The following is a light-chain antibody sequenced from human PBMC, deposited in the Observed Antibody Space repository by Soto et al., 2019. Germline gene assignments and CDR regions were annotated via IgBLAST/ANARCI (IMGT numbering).Light chain of an antibody. Sequence: DIQMTQSPSALSASVGDRVTITCRASQSITNYLNWYQHKPGQAPNLLIYAAATLQAGVPSRFRGSVSGKDFTLTISSLQPEDFATYFCQQSNSSPPTFGGGTKVEIK. CDR3: QQSNSSPPT. CDR1: QSITNY. J-gene: IGKJ4*01. V-gene: IGKV1-39*01. CDR2: AAA.